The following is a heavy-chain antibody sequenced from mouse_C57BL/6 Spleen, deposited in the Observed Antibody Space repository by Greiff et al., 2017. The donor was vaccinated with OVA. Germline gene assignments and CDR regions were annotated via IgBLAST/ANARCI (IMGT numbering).Heavy chain of an antibody. Sequence: VQLQQSGPELVKPGASVKISCKASGYTFTDYYMNWVKQSHGQSLEWIGDINPKNGGTSYNQKFKGKATLTVDKSSSTAYMELRSLTSEDSAVYYCGILTGTGYWGQGTTLTVSA. CDR1: GYTFTDYY. CDR2: INPKNGGT. D-gene: IGHD4-1*01. CDR3: GILTGTGY. J-gene: IGHJ2*01. V-gene: IGHV1-26*01.